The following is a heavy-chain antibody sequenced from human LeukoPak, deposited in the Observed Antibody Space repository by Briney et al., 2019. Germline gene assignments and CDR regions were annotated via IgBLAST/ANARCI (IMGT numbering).Heavy chain of an antibody. Sequence: PGGSLRLSCAASGFTFSSYSMNWVRQAPGKGLEWVSSISSSSSYIYYADSVKGRFTISRDNAKNSLYLQMNSLRAEDTAVYYCAGEEGRHHEAAFDIWGQGTMVTVSS. J-gene: IGHJ3*02. V-gene: IGHV3-21*01. CDR2: ISSSSSYI. CDR1: GFTFSSYS. CDR3: AGEEGRHHEAAFDI.